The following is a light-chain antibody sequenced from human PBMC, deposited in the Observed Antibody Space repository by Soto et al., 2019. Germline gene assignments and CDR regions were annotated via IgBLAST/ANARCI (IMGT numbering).Light chain of an antibody. Sequence: QSVLTQPPSASGTPGQRVTISCSGSSSNIGSYYVYWYQQLPGTAPTLLIYRNNQRPSGVPDRFSGSKSGTSASLAISGLRSEDEADYYCASWDDSLSAVVFGGGTKLTVL. CDR1: SSNIGSYY. V-gene: IGLV1-47*01. CDR2: RNN. J-gene: IGLJ2*01. CDR3: ASWDDSLSAVV.